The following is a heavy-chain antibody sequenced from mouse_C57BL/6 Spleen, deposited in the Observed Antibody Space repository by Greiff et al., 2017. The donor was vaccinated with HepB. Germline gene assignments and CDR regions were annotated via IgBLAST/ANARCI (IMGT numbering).Heavy chain of an antibody. V-gene: IGHV5-6*01. CDR1: GFTFSSYG. CDR2: ISSGGSYT. CDR3: AIITTVVAPFDY. D-gene: IGHD1-1*01. Sequence: VQLKESGGDLVKPGGSLKLSCAASGFTFSSYGMSWVRQTPDKRLEWVATISSGGSYTYYPDSVKGRFTISRDNAKNTLYLQMSSLKSEDTAMYYCAIITTVVAPFDYWGQGTTLTVSS. J-gene: IGHJ2*01.